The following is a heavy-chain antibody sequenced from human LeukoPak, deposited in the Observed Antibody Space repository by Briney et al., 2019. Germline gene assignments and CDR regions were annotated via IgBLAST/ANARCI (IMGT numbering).Heavy chain of an antibody. CDR3: ARDHEVATIRYFDY. D-gene: IGHD5-24*01. CDR2: IYYSGST. CDR1: GGSISSYY. J-gene: IGHJ4*02. V-gene: IGHV4-59*01. Sequence: SETLSLTCTVSGGSISSYYWSWIRQPPGKGLEWIGYIYYSGSTNYNPSLKSRVTISVDTSKNQFPLKLSSVTAADTAVYYCARDHEVATIRYFDYWGQGTLVTVSS.